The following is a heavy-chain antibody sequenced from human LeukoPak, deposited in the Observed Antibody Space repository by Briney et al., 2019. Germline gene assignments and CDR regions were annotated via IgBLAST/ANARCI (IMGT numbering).Heavy chain of an antibody. D-gene: IGHD1-1*01. J-gene: IGHJ4*02. CDR1: GDSVSIYY. CDR3: ARAGNNWSFDY. CDR2: IYYRGNT. V-gene: IGHV4-59*02. Sequence: PSDTLSLTCTVSGDSVSIYYWSWIRQPPGKGLEWIGYIYYRGNTNYNPSLKSRVTMAVDTSKNQFSLKVSSVTAADTAVYYCARAGNNWSFDYWGQGTLVTVSS.